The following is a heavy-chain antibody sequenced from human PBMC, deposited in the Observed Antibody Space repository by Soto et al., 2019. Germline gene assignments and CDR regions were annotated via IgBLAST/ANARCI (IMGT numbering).Heavy chain of an antibody. J-gene: IGHJ4*02. CDR1: GGSISSGGYY. V-gene: IGHV4-31*03. D-gene: IGHD3-22*01. CDR3: ARFLSPQIIDSSGSWLL. Sequence: SETLSLTCTVSGGSISSGGYYWSWIRQHPGEGLEWIGYIYYSGSTYYNPSLKSRVTISVDTSKNQFSLKLSSVTAADTAVYYCARFLSPQIIDSSGSWLLWGQGTLVTVSS. CDR2: IYYSGST.